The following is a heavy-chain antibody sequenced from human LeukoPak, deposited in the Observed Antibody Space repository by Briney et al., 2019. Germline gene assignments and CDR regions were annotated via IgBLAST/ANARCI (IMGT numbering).Heavy chain of an antibody. CDR3: ARNYDYGDY. Sequence: PGGSLRLSSAASGLTFSSNAMHWVRQAPGKGLEWVAVISYDGSNKYYADSVKGRFTISRDNSKNTLYLQMNSLRAEDTAVYYCARNYDYGDYWGQGTLVTVSS. J-gene: IGHJ4*02. V-gene: IGHV3-30-3*01. CDR1: GLTFSSNA. D-gene: IGHD3-10*01. CDR2: ISYDGSNK.